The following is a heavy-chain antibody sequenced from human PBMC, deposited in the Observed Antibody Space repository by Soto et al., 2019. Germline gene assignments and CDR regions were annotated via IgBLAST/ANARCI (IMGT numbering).Heavy chain of an antibody. J-gene: IGHJ5*02. D-gene: IGHD3-22*01. CDR3: AREGDYDSSGSQLDP. CDR1: GGSISSGGYY. V-gene: IGHV4-31*03. Sequence: SETLSLTCTVSGGSISSGGYYWSWIRHHPGKGLEWIGYIYYSGSTYYNPSLKSRVTISVDTSKNQFSLKLSSVTAADTAVYYCAREGDYDSSGSQLDPWGQGTMITVSS. CDR2: IYYSGST.